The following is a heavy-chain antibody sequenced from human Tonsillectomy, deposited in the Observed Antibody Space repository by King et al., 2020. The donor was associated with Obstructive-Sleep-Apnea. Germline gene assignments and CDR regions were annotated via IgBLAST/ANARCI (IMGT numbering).Heavy chain of an antibody. Sequence: VQLQQWGAGLLKPSETLSLTCAVYGGSFSGYYWSWIRQPPGKGLEWIGEINHSGSTNYNPSLKSRVTISVDTSKNQFSLKLSSVTAADTAVYYCASKARVYIVATTARSAFDIWGQGTMVTVSS. CDR2: INHSGST. V-gene: IGHV4-34*01. CDR3: ASKARVYIVATTARSAFDI. D-gene: IGHD5-12*01. CDR1: GGSFSGYY. J-gene: IGHJ3*02.